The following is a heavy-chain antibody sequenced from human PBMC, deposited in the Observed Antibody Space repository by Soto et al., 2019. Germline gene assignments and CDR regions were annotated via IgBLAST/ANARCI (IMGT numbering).Heavy chain of an antibody. CDR1: GFIFTDYA. D-gene: IGHD7-27*01. CDR2: LSGSGGDT. J-gene: IGHJ6*02. CDR3: EKDFLKDWGQDYYYGMDV. V-gene: IGHV3-23*01. Sequence: EMQLLESGGGLVQLGGSLRLSCAASGFIFTDYAMTWVRQPPGKGLEWVSGLSGSGGDTYYADSVKGRFTVSRDNSRNTLYLQMNSLRAEDTAVYYCEKDFLKDWGQDYYYGMDVWGQGTTVTV.